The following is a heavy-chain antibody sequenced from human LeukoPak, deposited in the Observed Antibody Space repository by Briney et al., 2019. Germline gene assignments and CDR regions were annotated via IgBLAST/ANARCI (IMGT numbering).Heavy chain of an antibody. CDR1: GISFTNVW. CDR3: ATDSGERYYGLYWSFDL. CDR2: IQSYTDGGST. Sequence: GGSLRLSCAVSGISFTNVWMSWVRQAPGKGLEWAGRIQSYTDGGSTNFAPPVRGRFTISRDDYRNTVYLQMNSLKTEDTAVYYCATDSGERYYGLYWSFDLWGRGSLVTVSS. V-gene: IGHV3-15*01. D-gene: IGHD3-10*01. J-gene: IGHJ2*01.